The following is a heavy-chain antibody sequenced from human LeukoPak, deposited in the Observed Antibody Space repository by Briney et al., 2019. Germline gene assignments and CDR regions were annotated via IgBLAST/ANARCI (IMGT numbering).Heavy chain of an antibody. J-gene: IGHJ4*02. CDR3: AKVPDSSGYSSSWRYY. D-gene: IGHD6-13*01. CDR1: GFTLSSYA. CDR2: ISYDGSNK. Sequence: GGSLRLSCAASGFTLSSYAIHWVRQAPGKGLEWVAVISYDGSNKYYADSVKGRFTISRDNSKNTLYLQMNSLRAEDTAVYYCAKVPDSSGYSSSWRYYWGQGTLVTVSS. V-gene: IGHV3-30*04.